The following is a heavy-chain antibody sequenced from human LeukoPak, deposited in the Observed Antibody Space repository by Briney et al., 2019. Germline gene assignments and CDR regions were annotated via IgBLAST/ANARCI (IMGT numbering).Heavy chain of an antibody. Sequence: PGGSLRLSCAASGFTFSSYSMNWVRQAPGKGLEWVSSISSSSSYIYYADSVKGRFTISRDNAKNSLYLQMNSLRAEDTAVYYCARVPNEQSHYCSQNAFDIWGQGTMVTVSS. CDR1: GFTFSSYS. CDR2: ISSSSSYI. CDR3: ARVPNEQSHYCSQNAFDI. V-gene: IGHV3-21*01. J-gene: IGHJ3*02. D-gene: IGHD2-21*02.